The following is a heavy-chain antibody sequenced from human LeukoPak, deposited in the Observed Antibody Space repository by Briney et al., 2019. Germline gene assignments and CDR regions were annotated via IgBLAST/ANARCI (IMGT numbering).Heavy chain of an antibody. D-gene: IGHD3-10*01. CDR2: ILPDHSHT. CDR3: ARPSPRTSGSTDLEY. CDR1: GYRFTSNG. J-gene: IGHJ4*02. Sequence: GESLKISCRASGYRFTSNGSGWVRQMPGKGRGGGGAILPDHSHTTYSPSLPGHVAISADNSISTAYLQWNSLTASDSAIYYCARPSPRTSGSTDLEYWGQGTLVTVSS. V-gene: IGHV5-51*01.